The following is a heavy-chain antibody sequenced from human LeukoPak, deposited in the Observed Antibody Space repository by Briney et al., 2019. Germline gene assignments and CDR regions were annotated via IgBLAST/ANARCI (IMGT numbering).Heavy chain of an antibody. J-gene: IGHJ4*02. Sequence: PGGSLRLSCVASGFTFSNYAMSWVRQAPGKGLEWVSAISVSGVSTYYADSVKGRFTISRDNSKNTMYLQMNSLRAEDTAVYYCVKRMYCSSTNCYGFDCWGQGTLVTVSS. CDR2: ISVSGVST. CDR1: GFTFSNYA. D-gene: IGHD2-2*01. CDR3: VKRMYCSSTNCYGFDC. V-gene: IGHV3-23*01.